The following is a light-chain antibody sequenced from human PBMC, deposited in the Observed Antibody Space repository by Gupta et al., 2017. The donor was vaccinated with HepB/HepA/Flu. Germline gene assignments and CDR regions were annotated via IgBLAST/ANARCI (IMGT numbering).Light chain of an antibody. CDR2: DAS. V-gene: IGKV3-11*01. Sequence: IVLTQSPATLSLSPGERATLSCRASQSVSSYLTWYQQKPGQAPRLLIYDASKRVTGIPASFSGSGYGTDFTLTISSREPEDFAVYYCQQRSNWPPYTFGQGTKLEIK. J-gene: IGKJ2*01. CDR3: QQRSNWPPYT. CDR1: QSVSSY.